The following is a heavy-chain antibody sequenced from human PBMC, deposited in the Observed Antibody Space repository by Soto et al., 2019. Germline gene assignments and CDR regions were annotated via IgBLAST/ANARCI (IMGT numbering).Heavy chain of an antibody. CDR3: AREGSGYSAFDI. Sequence: GASVKVSCKASGYTFTGYYMHWVRQAPGQGLEWMGWINPNRGGTNYAQKFQGRVTMTRDTSISTAYMELSRLRSDDTAVYYCAREGSGYSAFDIWGQGTMVTVSS. CDR2: INPNRGGT. CDR1: GYTFTGYY. V-gene: IGHV1-2*02. D-gene: IGHD3-3*01. J-gene: IGHJ3*02.